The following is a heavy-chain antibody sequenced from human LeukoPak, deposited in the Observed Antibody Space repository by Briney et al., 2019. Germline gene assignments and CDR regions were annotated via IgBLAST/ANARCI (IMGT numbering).Heavy chain of an antibody. D-gene: IGHD6-19*01. CDR3: ARSLPGIAVAGTYYYYYYGMDV. V-gene: IGHV4-34*01. CDR2: INHSGST. Sequence: SETLSLTCAVYGGSFSGYYWSWIRQPPGKGLEWIGEINHSGSTNYNPSLKSRVTISVGTSKNQFSLKLSSVTAADTAVYYCARSLPGIAVAGTYYYYYYGMDVWGQGTTVTVSS. J-gene: IGHJ6*02. CDR1: GGSFSGYY.